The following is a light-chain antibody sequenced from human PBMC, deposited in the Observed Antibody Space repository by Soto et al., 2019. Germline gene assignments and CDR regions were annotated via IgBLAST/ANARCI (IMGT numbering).Light chain of an antibody. CDR2: GNS. CDR1: SSNFGAGYD. Sequence: QSVLTQPPSVSGAPGQRVTISCTGSSSNFGAGYDVHWYQQLPGTAPKLLIYGNSNRPSGVPDRFSGSKSGTSASLAITGLQAEDEADYYCQYYDSSLTAYVFGTGTKVTVL. CDR3: QYYDSSLTAYV. V-gene: IGLV1-40*01. J-gene: IGLJ1*01.